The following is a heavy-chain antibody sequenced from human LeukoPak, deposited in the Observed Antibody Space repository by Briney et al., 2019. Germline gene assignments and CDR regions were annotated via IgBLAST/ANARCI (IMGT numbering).Heavy chain of an antibody. J-gene: IGHJ4*02. CDR1: GFSISSYE. V-gene: IGHV3-21*05. CDR3: AVRRGIYY. CDR2: ISSSSSYI. Sequence: PGGSLRLSCAASGFSISSYEMNWVRQAPGKGLEWVSYISSSSSYIYYADSVKGRFTISRDNAKNSLYLQMNSLRAEDTAVYYCAVRRGIYYWGQGTLVTVSS.